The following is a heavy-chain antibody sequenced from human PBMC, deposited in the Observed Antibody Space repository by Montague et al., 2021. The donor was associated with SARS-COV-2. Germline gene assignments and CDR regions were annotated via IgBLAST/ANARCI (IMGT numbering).Heavy chain of an antibody. V-gene: IGHV4-39*07. J-gene: IGHJ6*02. D-gene: IGHD3-22*01. CDR1: GGAISSSSYY. CDR3: ARDTRITMLVVVNRYGMDV. Sequence: SETLSLTCTVSGGAISSSSYYWGWIRQPPGKGLEWIGSIYYSGSTYYXPSLKSRVTISVGTSKNQFSLKLSSVTAADTAVYYCARDTRITMLVVVNRYGMDVWGQGTTVTVSS. CDR2: IYYSGST.